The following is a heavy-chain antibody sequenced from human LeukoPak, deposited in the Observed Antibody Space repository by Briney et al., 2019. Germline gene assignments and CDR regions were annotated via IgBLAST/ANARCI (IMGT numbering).Heavy chain of an antibody. D-gene: IGHD6-13*01. CDR3: ARDLNPRSPYSSSWTGRGVFDY. V-gene: IGHV3-30*03. CDR2: ISYDGSNK. CDR1: GFTFSSYG. J-gene: IGHJ4*02. Sequence: PGRSLRLSCAASGFTFSSYGMHWVRQAPGKGLEWVAVISYDGSNKYYADSVKGRFTISRGNSKNTLYLQMNSLRAEDTAVYYCARDLNPRSPYSSSWTGRGVFDYWGQGTLVTVSS.